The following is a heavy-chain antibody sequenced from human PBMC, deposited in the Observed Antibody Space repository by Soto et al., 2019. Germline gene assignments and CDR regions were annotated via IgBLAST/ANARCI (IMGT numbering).Heavy chain of an antibody. V-gene: IGHV6-1*01. D-gene: IGHD6-13*01. CDR2: TYYRSKWYN. Sequence: SQTLSLTCAISGDSVSSNSAAWNWIRQSPSRGLEWLGRTYYRSKWYNDYAVSVQSRITINPDTSKNQFSLQLNSVTPEDTAVYYCAREELIAAAGRGGGRRDYYYYGLDVWGQGTTVTVSS. J-gene: IGHJ6*02. CDR3: AREELIAAAGRGGGRRDYYYYGLDV. CDR1: GDSVSSNSAA.